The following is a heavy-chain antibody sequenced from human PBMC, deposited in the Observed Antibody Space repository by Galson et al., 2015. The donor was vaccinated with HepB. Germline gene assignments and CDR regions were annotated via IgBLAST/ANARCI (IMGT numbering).Heavy chain of an antibody. V-gene: IGHV4-59*08. D-gene: IGHD1-26*01. Sequence: ETLSLTCTVSGGSISSYYWSWIRQPPGKGLEWIGYIYYSGSTNYNPSLKSRVTISVDTSKNQFSLKLSSVTAADTAVYYCAGMVAPRGPLDYWGQGTLVTVSS. CDR3: AGMVAPRGPLDY. CDR1: GGSISSYY. CDR2: IYYSGST. J-gene: IGHJ4*02.